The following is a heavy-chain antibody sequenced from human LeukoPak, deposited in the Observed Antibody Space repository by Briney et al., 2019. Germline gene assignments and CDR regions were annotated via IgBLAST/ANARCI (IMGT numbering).Heavy chain of an antibody. CDR1: GYTFTSYG. CDR3: AREQGGGLGGNLGGLFASYYTYYYMDV. V-gene: IGHV1-46*01. Sequence: RASVKVSCTASGYTFTSYGISWVRQAPGQGLEWMGMINPSGGATTYAQSFQGRVTMTRDMSTTTVYMDLRSLRAEDTAVYFCAREQGGGLGGNLGGLFASYYTYYYMDVWGRGTTVTVSS. D-gene: IGHD3-16*01. CDR2: INPSGGAT. J-gene: IGHJ6*03.